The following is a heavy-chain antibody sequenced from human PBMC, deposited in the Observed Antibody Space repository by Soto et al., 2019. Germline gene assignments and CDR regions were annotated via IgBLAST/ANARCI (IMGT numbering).Heavy chain of an antibody. CDR3: AKPQIARHYYYGMEV. V-gene: IGHV1-46*01. CDR2: INPSGTTT. Sequence: QVQLVQSGAEVKKPGASVKVSCKASGYTFTSFYMHWVRQAPGQGLEWMGIINPSGTTTDYAQKFHGRVTMTRDTSTSTYYMELSSLTSEHTAVYYCAKPQIARHYYYGMEVWGQGTAVTVSS. J-gene: IGHJ6*02. CDR1: GYTFTSFY.